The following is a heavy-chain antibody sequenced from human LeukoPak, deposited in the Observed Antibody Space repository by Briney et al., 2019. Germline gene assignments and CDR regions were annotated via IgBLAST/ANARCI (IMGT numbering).Heavy chain of an antibody. D-gene: IGHD3-3*01. CDR1: GFTFDDYA. J-gene: IGHJ4*02. V-gene: IGHV3-9*01. CDR3: AKAKFPIFGVVIDY. Sequence: GRSLRLSCAASGFTFDDYAMHWVRQAPGKGLEWVSGISWNSGSIGYADSVKGRFTISRDNAKDSLYLQMNSLRAEDTALYYCAKAKFPIFGVVIDYWGQGTLVTVSS. CDR2: ISWNSGSI.